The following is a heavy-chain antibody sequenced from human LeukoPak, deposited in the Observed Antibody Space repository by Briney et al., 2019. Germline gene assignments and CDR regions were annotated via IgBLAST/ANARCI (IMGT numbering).Heavy chain of an antibody. V-gene: IGHV4-59*01. Sequence: SETLSLTCTVSGGSISSYYWSWIRQPPGKGLEWIGYIYYSGSTNYNPSLKSRVTISVDTSKNQFSLKLSSVTAADTAVYYCARGEVSCSSTSCYVGQGSSWGQGTLVTVSS. CDR1: GGSISSYY. J-gene: IGHJ4*02. CDR2: IYYSGST. CDR3: ARGEVSCSSTSCYVGQGSS. D-gene: IGHD2-2*01.